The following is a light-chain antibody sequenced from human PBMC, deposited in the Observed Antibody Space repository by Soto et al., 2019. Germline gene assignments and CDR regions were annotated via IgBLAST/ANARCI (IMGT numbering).Light chain of an antibody. CDR1: SSDVGGYNY. J-gene: IGLJ1*01. Sequence: QSALTQPASVSGSPGQSINISCTGTSSDVGGYNYVSWYQHHPGKAPKLIIYDVSNRPSGVSNPFSGSKSGNTASLTISGLPPEDEADYYCRSYTTSNTRQIVFGTGTKVPVL. V-gene: IGLV2-14*03. CDR3: RSYTTSNTRQIV. CDR2: DVS.